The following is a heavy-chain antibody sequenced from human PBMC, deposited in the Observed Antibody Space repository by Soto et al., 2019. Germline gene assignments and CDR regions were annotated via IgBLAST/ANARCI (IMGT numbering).Heavy chain of an antibody. V-gene: IGHV3-21*01. CDR3: ARDHIVGATLYYYGMDV. D-gene: IGHD1-26*01. Sequence: AGGSLRLSCAASGFTFSNSTMNWVRQSPGKGLEWVACITSSGSFIYYADSMKGRFTISRDDAKKSLYLQMNSLRAEDTAVYYCARDHIVGATLYYYGMDVWGQGTTVTVSS. CDR1: GFTFSNST. CDR2: ITSSGSFI. J-gene: IGHJ6*02.